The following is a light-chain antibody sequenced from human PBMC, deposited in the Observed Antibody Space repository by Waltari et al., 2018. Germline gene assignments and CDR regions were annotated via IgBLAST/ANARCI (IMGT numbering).Light chain of an antibody. J-gene: IGKJ2*03. CDR2: KAS. Sequence: DIQMTQSPSSLSASVGDSVTIPCRASQGISSYLAWYQQKPGKAPKLLIYKASTLQSGVPVRFSGSGSGTDFTLTISSLQPEDFATYYCQQHNSNPYSFGQGTKVEIK. CDR3: QQHNSNPYS. CDR1: QGISSY. V-gene: IGKV1-16*01.